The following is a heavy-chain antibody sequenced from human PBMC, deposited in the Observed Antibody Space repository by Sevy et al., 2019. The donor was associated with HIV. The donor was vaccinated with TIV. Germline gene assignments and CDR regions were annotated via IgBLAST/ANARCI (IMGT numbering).Heavy chain of an antibody. V-gene: IGHV3-49*04. CDR3: TRVEGAADWGMDV. CDR2: IRSKAYGGKT. D-gene: IGHD1-26*01. CDR1: GFTFDDYT. Sequence: GGSLRLSCRASGFTFDDYTMSWVRQAPGKGLEWVAFIRSKAYGGKTEYAASVKDRLTISRDESKSIAYLQMNSLKTEDTAVYYCTRVEGAADWGMDVWGQGTTVTVSS. J-gene: IGHJ6*02.